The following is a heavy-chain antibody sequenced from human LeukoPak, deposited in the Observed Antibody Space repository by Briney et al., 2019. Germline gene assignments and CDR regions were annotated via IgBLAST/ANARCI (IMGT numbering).Heavy chain of an antibody. CDR3: AAGLIAAASIDY. J-gene: IGHJ4*02. V-gene: IGHV4-31*03. D-gene: IGHD6-13*01. CDR2: IYYSGST. CDR1: GGSISSGGYY. Sequence: SETLSLTCTVSGGSISSGGYYWSWIRQHPGKGLEWIGYIYYSGSTYYNPSLKSRVTISVDTSKNQFSLKLSSVTAADTAVYNCAAGLIAAASIDYWGQGTLVTVSS.